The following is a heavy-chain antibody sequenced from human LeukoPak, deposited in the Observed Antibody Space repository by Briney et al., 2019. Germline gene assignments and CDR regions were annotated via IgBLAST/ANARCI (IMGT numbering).Heavy chain of an antibody. V-gene: IGHV3-30-3*01. CDR2: ISYDGSNK. J-gene: IGHJ4*02. D-gene: IGHD3-9*01. CDR1: GFTFSSYA. CDR3: ARDSAAVGYFDWLLSSSPLTPVDY. Sequence: GGSLRHSCAASGFTFSSYAMHWVRQAPGKGLEWVAVISYDGSNKYYADSVKGRFIISRDNSKNTLYLQMNSLRAEDTAVYYCARDSAAVGYFDWLLSSSPLTPVDYWGQGTLVTVSS.